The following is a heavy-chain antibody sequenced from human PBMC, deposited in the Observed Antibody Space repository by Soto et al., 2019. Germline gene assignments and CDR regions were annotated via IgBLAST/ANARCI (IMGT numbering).Heavy chain of an antibody. Sequence: PSETLSLTCTVSGGSISSGDYYWSWIRQPPGKGLEWIGEINHSGSTNYNPSLKSRVTISVDTSKNQFSLKLSSVTAADTAVYYCASRFWSHARRKNGMDVWGQGTTVTVSS. V-gene: IGHV4-30-4*01. CDR1: GGSISSGDYY. D-gene: IGHD3-3*01. J-gene: IGHJ6*02. CDR2: INHSGST. CDR3: ASRFWSHARRKNGMDV.